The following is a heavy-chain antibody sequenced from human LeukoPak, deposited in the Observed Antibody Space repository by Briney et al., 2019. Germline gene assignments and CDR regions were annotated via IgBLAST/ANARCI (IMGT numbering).Heavy chain of an antibody. J-gene: IGHJ4*02. CDR3: ARAGDIVVVVAETGFDY. D-gene: IGHD2-15*01. CDR2: ISSSSSYI. Sequence: GGPLRLSCAASGFTFSSYSMNWVRQAPGKGLEWVSSISSSSSYIYYADSVKGRFTISRDNAKNSLYLQMNSLRAEDTAVYYCARAGDIVVVVAETGFDYWGQGTLVTVSS. V-gene: IGHV3-21*01. CDR1: GFTFSSYS.